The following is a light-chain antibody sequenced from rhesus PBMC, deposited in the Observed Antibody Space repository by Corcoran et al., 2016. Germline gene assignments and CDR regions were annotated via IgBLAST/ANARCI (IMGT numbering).Light chain of an antibody. CDR1: QSVSSS. Sequence: EIVMTQSPATLSLSPGERATLSCRASQSVSSSLAWYQQKPGQAPRLLIHGASSRATGIPDRFSGRGSGTDYPLTISSLEPEDVAVYYCLQHSTWRTFGPGTKLDIK. CDR2: GAS. CDR3: LQHSTWRT. V-gene: IGKV3-24*01. J-gene: IGKJ3*01.